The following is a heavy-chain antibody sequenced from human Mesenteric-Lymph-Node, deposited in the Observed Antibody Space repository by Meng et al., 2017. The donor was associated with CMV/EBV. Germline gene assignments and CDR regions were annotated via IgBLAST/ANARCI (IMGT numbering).Heavy chain of an antibody. V-gene: IGHV1-2*06. CDR2: INPNSGVS. CDR3: ARDNVNPEGFDP. CDR1: GCTFTDFY. Sequence: QVQPVQSGAEVKKPGASVKVPCKASGCTFTDFYIHWVRQAPGQGLEWMGRINPNSGVSNSAQNFQGRVTMTRDTSISTAYMELGRLTSDDTAVYYCARDNVNPEGFDPWGQGTLVTVSS. J-gene: IGHJ5*02. D-gene: IGHD2/OR15-2a*01.